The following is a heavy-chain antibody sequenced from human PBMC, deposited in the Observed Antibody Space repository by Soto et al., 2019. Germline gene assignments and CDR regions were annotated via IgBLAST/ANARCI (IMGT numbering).Heavy chain of an antibody. D-gene: IGHD3-10*01. CDR1: GFNFPTFW. Sequence: GESLKISCKHSGFNFPTFWIAWVRQMPGKGLEWMGTIYPDDSDTRYSPSFQGQVTISADKSISTAYLQWSSLKASDTAMYYCARNLYGSWSYDYYYYYGMDVWGQGTTVTVSS. CDR3: ARNLYGSWSYDYYYYYGMDV. V-gene: IGHV5-51*01. CDR2: IYPDDSDT. J-gene: IGHJ6*02.